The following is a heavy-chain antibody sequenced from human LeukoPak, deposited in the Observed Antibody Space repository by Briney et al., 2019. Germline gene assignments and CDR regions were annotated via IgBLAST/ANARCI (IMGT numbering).Heavy chain of an antibody. CDR1: GGSFSGYY. CDR3: ARVGPLGRYFDWFRLFDY. V-gene: IGHV4-34*01. Sequence: SETLSLTCAVYGGSFSGYYWSWIRQPPGKGLEWIGEINHSGSTNYNPSLKSRVTISVDTSKNQFSLKLSSVTAADTAVYYCARVGPLGRYFDWFRLFDYWGQGTLVTVSS. CDR2: INHSGST. J-gene: IGHJ4*02. D-gene: IGHD3-9*01.